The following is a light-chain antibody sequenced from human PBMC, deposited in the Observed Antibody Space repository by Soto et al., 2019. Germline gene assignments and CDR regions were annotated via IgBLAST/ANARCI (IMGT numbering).Light chain of an antibody. CDR3: QQYNNWPSLT. CDR2: GAS. J-gene: IGKJ4*01. V-gene: IGKV3D-15*01. Sequence: EIVMTQSPATLSVSPGERATLSCRASQSVSSNLAWYQQKPGQAPRLLLYGASTRATGIPARLSGSGSGTEFTLTISSLQSEDFAVYFCQQYNNWPSLTFGGGTKVE. CDR1: QSVSSN.